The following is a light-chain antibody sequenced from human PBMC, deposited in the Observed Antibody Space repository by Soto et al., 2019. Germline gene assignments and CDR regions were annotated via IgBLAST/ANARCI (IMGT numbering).Light chain of an antibody. Sequence: EIVLTQSPATLSLSPGERATLSCRASQSVSSYLAWYQQKPGQAPRVLIYDASTRATGIPDRFSGSGSGTDFTLTISRLEPEDFAVYYCQQYGSSPWTFGQGTKVDIK. CDR3: QQYGSSPWT. J-gene: IGKJ1*01. CDR2: DAS. V-gene: IGKV3-20*01. CDR1: QSVSSY.